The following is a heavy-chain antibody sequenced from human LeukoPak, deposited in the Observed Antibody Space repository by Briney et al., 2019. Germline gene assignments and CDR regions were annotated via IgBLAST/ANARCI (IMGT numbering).Heavy chain of an antibody. V-gene: IGHV4-34*01. D-gene: IGHD2-2*02. CDR2: INHSGST. CDR1: GGSFSGYY. Sequence: SQTLSLTCAVYGGSFSGYYWSWIRQPPGKGLEWIGEINHSGSTNYNPSLKSRVTISVDTSKNQFSLKLSSVTAADTAVYYCARTHIVVVPAAIPVPSYYGMDVWGQGTTVTVSS. J-gene: IGHJ6*02. CDR3: ARTHIVVVPAAIPVPSYYGMDV.